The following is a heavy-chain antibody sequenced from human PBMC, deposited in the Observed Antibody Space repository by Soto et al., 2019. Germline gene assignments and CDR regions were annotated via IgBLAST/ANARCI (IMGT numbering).Heavy chain of an antibody. V-gene: IGHV1-3*01. CDR3: ARDRSDPFDY. J-gene: IGHJ4*02. CDR1: GCTFPSYA. Sequence: DSVKASCKASGCTFPSYAMHWVRQAPGQRLEWMGWINAGNGNTKYSQEFQGRVTITRDTSASTAYMELSSLRSEDTAVYYCARDRSDPFDYWGQGTLVTVSS. CDR2: INAGNGNT.